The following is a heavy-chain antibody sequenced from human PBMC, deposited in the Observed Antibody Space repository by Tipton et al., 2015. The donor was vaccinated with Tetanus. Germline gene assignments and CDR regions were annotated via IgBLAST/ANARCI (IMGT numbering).Heavy chain of an antibody. CDR2: INHRGGI. CDR1: GESFSGFY. Sequence: LVQPSETLSLTCAVSGESFSGFYWHWIRQSPGKGLEWIGEINHRGGIAYNPSLKSRATISVDTSKNQFSLNLTSVTAADTAVYYCARANYDFPKKGPFDSWGQGTVVTVSS. D-gene: IGHD3-3*01. CDR3: ARANYDFPKKGPFDS. V-gene: IGHV4-34*01. J-gene: IGHJ4*02.